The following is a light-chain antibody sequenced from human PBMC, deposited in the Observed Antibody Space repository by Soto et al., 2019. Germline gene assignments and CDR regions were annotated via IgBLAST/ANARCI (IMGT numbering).Light chain of an antibody. CDR2: GAS. V-gene: IGKV3-20*01. J-gene: IGKJ2*01. CDR1: QSVSSSY. Sequence: EIVLTQSPGTLSLSPGERATLSCRASQSVSSSYLAWYQQKPGQAPRLLIYGASSRATGIPDRFSGSGSGTDCTLTISRLEPEDFAVYYWQQYGSSPPNTFGQGPKLEIK. CDR3: QQYGSSPPNT.